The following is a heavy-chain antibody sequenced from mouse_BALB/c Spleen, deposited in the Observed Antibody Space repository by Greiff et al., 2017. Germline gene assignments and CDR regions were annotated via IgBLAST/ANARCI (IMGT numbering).Heavy chain of an antibody. CDR1: GYSITSGYY. J-gene: IGHJ2*01. Sequence: DVQLQESGPGLVKPSQSLSLTCSVTGYSITSGYYWNWIRQSPGNQLEWMGYISYDGSNNYNPSLKNRISITRDTSKNQFFLKLNSVTTEDTATYSCARAWLITAVVATDYFDYWGQGTTLTVSS. CDR2: ISYDGSN. D-gene: IGHD1-1*01. V-gene: IGHV3-6*02. CDR3: ARAWLITAVVATDYFDY.